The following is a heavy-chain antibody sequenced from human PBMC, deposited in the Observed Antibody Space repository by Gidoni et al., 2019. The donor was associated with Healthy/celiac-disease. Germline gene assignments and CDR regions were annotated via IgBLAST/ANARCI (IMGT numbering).Heavy chain of an antibody. CDR1: GFTFDDYG. D-gene: IGHD6-19*01. V-gene: IGHV3-20*01. CDR2: INWNGGST. Sequence: EVQLVASGGGVVRPGGSLRLSCAASGFTFDDYGMGWVRQAPGKGLEWVSGINWNGGSTGYADAVKGRFTISRDNAKNSLYLQMNSLRAEDTALYHCARDRRIAVAGTNYYYMDVWGKGTTVTVSS. J-gene: IGHJ6*03. CDR3: ARDRRIAVAGTNYYYMDV.